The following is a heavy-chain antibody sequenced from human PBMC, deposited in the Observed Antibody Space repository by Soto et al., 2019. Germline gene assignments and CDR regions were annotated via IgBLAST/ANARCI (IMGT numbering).Heavy chain of an antibody. Sequence: SETLSLTCTVSGGSISSYYWSWIRQPPGKGLEWIGYIYYSGSTNYNPSLKSRVTISVDTSKNQFSLKLSSVTAADTAVYYCARGAPNLTGYSSGWYFRRNFSGKNWFDPWGQGTLVTVSS. CDR3: ARGAPNLTGYSSGWYFRRNFSGKNWFDP. CDR2: IYYSGST. D-gene: IGHD6-19*01. CDR1: GGSISSYY. J-gene: IGHJ5*02. V-gene: IGHV4-59*01.